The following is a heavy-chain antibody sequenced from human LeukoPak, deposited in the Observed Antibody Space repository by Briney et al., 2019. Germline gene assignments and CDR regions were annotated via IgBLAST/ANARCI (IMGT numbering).Heavy chain of an antibody. CDR1: GGSISGGSISSYC. CDR3: ARGAPSDY. J-gene: IGHJ4*02. V-gene: IGHV4-4*07. Sequence: SETLSLTCTVSGGSISGGSISSYCWSWVRQPAGKGLEWIGRIYTSYTTNYNPSLKSRVTMSVDTSKNQFSLNLNSVTAADTAVYYCARGAPSDYWGQGTLVTVSS. CDR2: IYTSYTT.